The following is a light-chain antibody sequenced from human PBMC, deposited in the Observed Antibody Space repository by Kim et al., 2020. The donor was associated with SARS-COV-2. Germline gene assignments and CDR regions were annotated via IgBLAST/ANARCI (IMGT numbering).Light chain of an antibody. CDR2: GAS. J-gene: IGKJ2*01. CDR1: QSVRSSY. Sequence: EIVLTQSPGTLSLSPGERATLSCRASQSVRSSYLAWYQQKPGQAPRLLINGASSRATGIPDRFSGSGSGTDFSLTISRLEPEDFAVYYCQQYGSSPYTLGEGNKLEIK. CDR3: QQYGSSPYT. V-gene: IGKV3-20*01.